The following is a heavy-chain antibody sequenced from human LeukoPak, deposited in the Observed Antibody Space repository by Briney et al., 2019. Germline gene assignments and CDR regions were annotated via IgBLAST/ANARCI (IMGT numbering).Heavy chain of an antibody. D-gene: IGHD3-3*01. Sequence: ASVKVCCKVSGYTLTQLSMLWGRQAPGKGLEWMGGCDPEDGETIYAQKFQGRVTMTEDTSTDTAYMELSSLRSEDTAVYYCATLPPRITFFGVARRRDDSWGQGTLVTVSS. CDR2: CDPEDGET. V-gene: IGHV1-24*01. J-gene: IGHJ4*02. CDR3: ATLPPRITFFGVARRRDDS. CDR1: GYTLTQLS.